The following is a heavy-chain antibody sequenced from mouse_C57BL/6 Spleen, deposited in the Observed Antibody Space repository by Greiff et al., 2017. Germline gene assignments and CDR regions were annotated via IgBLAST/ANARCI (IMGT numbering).Heavy chain of an antibody. CDR2: ISSGSSTI. CDR3: ARNSNYSYYYAMDY. V-gene: IGHV5-17*01. D-gene: IGHD2-5*01. J-gene: IGHJ4*01. Sequence: EVTLVESGGGLVKPGGSLKLSCAASGFTFSDYGMHWVRQAPEKGLEWVAYISSGSSTIYYADTVKGRFTISRDNAKNTLFLQMTSLRSEDTAMYYCARNSNYSYYYAMDYWGQGTSVTVSS. CDR1: GFTFSDYG.